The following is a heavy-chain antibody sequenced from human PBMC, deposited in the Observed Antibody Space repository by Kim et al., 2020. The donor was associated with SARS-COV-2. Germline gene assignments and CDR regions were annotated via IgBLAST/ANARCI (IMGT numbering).Heavy chain of an antibody. D-gene: IGHD2-15*01. CDR3: AKALYCSGGSCYFDY. CDR2: ISGSGGST. CDR1: GFTFSSYA. Sequence: GGSLRLSCAASGFTFSSYAMSWVRQAPGKGLEWVSAISGSGGSTYYADSVKGRFTISRDNSKNTLYLQMNSLRAEDTAVYYCAKALYCSGGSCYFDYWGQGTLVTVSS. V-gene: IGHV3-23*01. J-gene: IGHJ4*02.